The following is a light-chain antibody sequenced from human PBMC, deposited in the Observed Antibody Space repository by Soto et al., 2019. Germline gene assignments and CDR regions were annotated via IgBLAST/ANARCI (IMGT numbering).Light chain of an antibody. J-gene: IGKJ1*01. V-gene: IGKV1-8*01. CDR2: AAS. CDR1: QGISSY. Sequence: AIRMTQSPSSFSASTGDRVTITCRASQGISSYLAWYQQKPGKAPKLLIYAASTLQSGVPSRFSGSGSGTDFTLTISCLQSEDFATYYCQQYYSYPQFGQGTKVKIK. CDR3: QQYYSYPQ.